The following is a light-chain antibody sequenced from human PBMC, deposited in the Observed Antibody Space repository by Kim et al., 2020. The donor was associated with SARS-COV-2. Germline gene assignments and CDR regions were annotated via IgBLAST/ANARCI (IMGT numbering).Light chain of an antibody. J-gene: IGKJ2*01. CDR3: QHYGTSPYT. V-gene: IGKV3-20*01. CDR2: GAS. CDR1: QSLSARS. Sequence: LSPGEEATLYCKASQSLSARSLAWYQQRPGQSPRLLIYGASTRAPGIPDRFSGSGSGTDFTLTISRLEPDDFAVYFCQHYGTSPYTFGQGTKLEI.